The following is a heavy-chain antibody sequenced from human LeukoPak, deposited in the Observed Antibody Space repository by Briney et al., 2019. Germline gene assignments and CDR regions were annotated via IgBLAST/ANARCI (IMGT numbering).Heavy chain of an antibody. CDR1: GGSVSNTNYY. CDR3: ARHGVCTGTSCERFFWS. V-gene: IGHV4-39*01. Sequence: SETLSLTCTVSGGSVSNTNYYWAWIRQPPGMGLEWIASISYSVTTYYSPSLKSRVTISVDTSQNQFPLKMNSVTAADTAIYFGARHGVCTGTSCERFFWSWGKVVLVSASS. D-gene: IGHD2-2*01. CDR2: ISYSVTT. J-gene: IGHJ5*02.